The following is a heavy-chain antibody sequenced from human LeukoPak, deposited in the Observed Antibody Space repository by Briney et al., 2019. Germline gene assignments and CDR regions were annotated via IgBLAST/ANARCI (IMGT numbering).Heavy chain of an antibody. CDR2: IRSKANNYAT. CDR1: GFTFSGST. D-gene: IGHD2-2*01. V-gene: IGHV3-73*01. Sequence: GGSLRLSCAASGFTFSGSTIHWVRQASGKGLEWVGHIRSKANNYATEYAASLKGRFTISRDDSKNTAFRQMNSLKTEDTAVYYCTRGSTYGTFDYWGQGTLVIVSS. J-gene: IGHJ4*02. CDR3: TRGSTYGTFDY.